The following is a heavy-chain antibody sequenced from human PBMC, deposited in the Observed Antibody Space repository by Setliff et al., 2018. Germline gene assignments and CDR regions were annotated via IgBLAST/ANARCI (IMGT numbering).Heavy chain of an antibody. Sequence: PSETLSLTCAVYGGSFSGYYWSWIRQPPGKGLEWIGEINHSGSTNYNPSLTSRVTISVDTSKNQFSLKLSSVTAADTAVYYCARVPRFTDTRNAFDIWGQGTMVTVSS. CDR3: ARVPRFTDTRNAFDI. CDR1: GGSFSGYY. V-gene: IGHV4-34*01. D-gene: IGHD5-18*01. J-gene: IGHJ3*02. CDR2: INHSGST.